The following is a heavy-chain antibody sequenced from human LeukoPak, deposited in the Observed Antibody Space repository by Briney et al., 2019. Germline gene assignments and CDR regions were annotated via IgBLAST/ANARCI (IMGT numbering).Heavy chain of an antibody. J-gene: IGHJ5*02. Sequence: ASVKVSCKASAYTFTNYYIHWVRQAPGQGLEWMGIINPSGGSTSFAQKFQGRVTMTRDTSTSAVYMELSSLRSEDTAVYFCARWFSVTMAGDETWGQGTLVTVSS. D-gene: IGHD3-10*01. V-gene: IGHV1-46*01. CDR2: INPSGGST. CDR3: ARWFSVTMAGDET. CDR1: AYTFTNYY.